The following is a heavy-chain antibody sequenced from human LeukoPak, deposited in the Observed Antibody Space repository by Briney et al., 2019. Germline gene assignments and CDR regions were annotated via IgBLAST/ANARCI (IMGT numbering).Heavy chain of an antibody. V-gene: IGHV4-34*01. J-gene: IGHJ5*02. D-gene: IGHD3-16*01. CDR3: ASGGGILNNNNWFDP. Sequence: PSETLSLTCAVYGGSFSGYYWSWIRRPPGKGLEWIGEINHSGSTNYNPSLKSRVAISVDTSKNQFSLKLSSVTAAGTAVYYCASGGGILNNNNWFDPWGQGTLVTVSS. CDR1: GGSFSGYY. CDR2: INHSGST.